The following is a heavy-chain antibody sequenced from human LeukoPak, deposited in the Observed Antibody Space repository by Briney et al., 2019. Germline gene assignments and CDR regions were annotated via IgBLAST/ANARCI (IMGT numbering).Heavy chain of an antibody. CDR2: IYSSGSS. J-gene: IGHJ4*02. CDR3: ARHGADIVVVPSGSIVY. CDR1: GGSISSSTYY. D-gene: IGHD2-2*01. Sequence: SETLSLTCAVSGGSISSSTYYWGWMRQPPGRVLEWIGGIYSSGSSYYNPSLKSRVTISVDTSKNQFSLKLSSVTAADTAVYYCARHGADIVVVPSGSIVYWGQGTLVTVSS. V-gene: IGHV4-39*01.